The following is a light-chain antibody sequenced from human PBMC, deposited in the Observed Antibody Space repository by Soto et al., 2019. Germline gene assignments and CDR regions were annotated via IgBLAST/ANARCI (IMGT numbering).Light chain of an antibody. CDR3: QQRSNWPT. CDR2: GAS. J-gene: IGKJ5*01. CDR1: QSVSSSY. V-gene: IGKV3D-20*02. Sequence: EIVLPQSPGTLSLSPGESATLSGRASQSVSSSYLAWYQQKPGQAPRLLIYGASSRATGIPDRFSGSGYGTDFTLTISSLEPEDFAVYYCQQRSNWPTFGQGTRLEIK.